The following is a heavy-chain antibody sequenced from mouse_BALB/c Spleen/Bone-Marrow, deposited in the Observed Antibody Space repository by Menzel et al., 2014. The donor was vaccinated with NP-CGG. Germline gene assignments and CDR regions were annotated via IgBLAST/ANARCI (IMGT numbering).Heavy chain of an antibody. Sequence: EVQLQQSGAELVKPGDSVKLTCTASGFNFNGSYMHWVNQRPEQGLEWIGRIDPAKGNNKYDPKFQGKDAITADTSSNTAYLQLSSLTSEDTAVYYCARLDLFAYWGQGTLVTVSA. CDR1: GFNFNGSY. CDR3: ARLDLFAY. V-gene: IGHV14-3*02. J-gene: IGHJ3*01. CDR2: IDPAKGNN.